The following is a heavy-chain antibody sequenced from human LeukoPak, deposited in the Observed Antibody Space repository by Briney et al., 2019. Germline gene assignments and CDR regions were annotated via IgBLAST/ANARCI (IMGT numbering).Heavy chain of an antibody. D-gene: IGHD6-19*01. CDR3: ARMDIAVRYFDY. J-gene: IGHJ4*02. CDR2: IDWDDDK. Sequence: SGPTLVNPTQTLTLTCTFSGFSLSTSGMCVSWIRQPPGKALEWLALIDWDDDKYYRTSLKTRLTISKDTSKNQVVLTMTNMDPVGTATYYCARMDIAVRYFDYWGQGTLVTVSS. CDR1: GFSLSTSGMC. V-gene: IGHV2-70*01.